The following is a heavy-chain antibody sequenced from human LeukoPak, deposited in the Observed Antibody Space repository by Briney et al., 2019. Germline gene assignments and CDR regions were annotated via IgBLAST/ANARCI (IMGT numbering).Heavy chain of an antibody. V-gene: IGHV1-2*02. D-gene: IGHD3-3*01. Sequence: ASVKVSCKASGYTFTGDYMHWVRQAPGQGLEWMGWINPNSGGTNYAQKFQGRVTMTRDTSISTAYMELTSLISDDTAIYYCARDPYDGNYYFDYWGQGTLVTVAS. CDR3: ARDPYDGNYYFDY. CDR1: GYTFTGDY. J-gene: IGHJ4*02. CDR2: INPNSGGT.